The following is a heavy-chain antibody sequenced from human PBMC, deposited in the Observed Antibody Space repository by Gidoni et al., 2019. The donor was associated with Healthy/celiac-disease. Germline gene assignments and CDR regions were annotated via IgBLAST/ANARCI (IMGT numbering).Heavy chain of an antibody. Sequence: QLQLQESGPGLVKPSATLSLTCTVSGGPISSSRYYWGWIRQPPGKGLEWIGSIYYSGSTYYNPSLKSRVTISVDTSKNQFSLKLSSVTAADTAVYYCASGGEGSALGDYWGQGTLVTVSS. CDR2: IYYSGST. D-gene: IGHD2-21*01. J-gene: IGHJ4*02. V-gene: IGHV4-39*01. CDR3: ASGGEGSALGDY. CDR1: GGPISSSRYY.